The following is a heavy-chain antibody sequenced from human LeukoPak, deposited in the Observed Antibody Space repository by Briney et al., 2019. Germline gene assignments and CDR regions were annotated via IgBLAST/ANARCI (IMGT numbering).Heavy chain of an antibody. CDR3: AKQYSSSALFDY. V-gene: IGHV3-30*18. CDR2: ISSDGNNK. Sequence: GGSLRLSCAASGFTFSSYGMSWVRQAPGKGLEWVAVISSDGNNKYYADSVKGRFVISRDNSLNTLYLQMNSLSAEDTAIYYCAKQYSSSALFDYWGQGTLVTVSS. CDR1: GFTFSSYG. D-gene: IGHD6-6*01. J-gene: IGHJ4*02.